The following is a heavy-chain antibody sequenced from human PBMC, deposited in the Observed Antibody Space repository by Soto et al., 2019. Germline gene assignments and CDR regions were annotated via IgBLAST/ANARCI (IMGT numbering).Heavy chain of an antibody. D-gene: IGHD3-22*01. Sequence: SETLSLTCTVSGGSISSYYWSWIRQPAGKGLEWIGRIYTSGSTNYNPSLKSRVTMSVDTSKNQFSLKLSSVTAADTAVYYCARDTTPSLYYYDSSGYYWTHFDYWGQGTLVTVSS. CDR1: GGSISSYY. J-gene: IGHJ4*02. V-gene: IGHV4-4*07. CDR2: IYTSGST. CDR3: ARDTTPSLYYYDSSGYYWTHFDY.